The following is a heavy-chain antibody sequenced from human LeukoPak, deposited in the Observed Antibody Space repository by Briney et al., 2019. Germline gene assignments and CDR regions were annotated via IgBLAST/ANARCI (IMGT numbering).Heavy chain of an antibody. D-gene: IGHD3-3*01. CDR3: ARVGDFWSGYSYYFDY. Sequence: SETLSLTCTVSGGSISSYYWSWIRQPAGKGLEWIGRIYTSGSTNYNPSLKSRVTISVDTSKNQFSLKLSSVTAADTAVYYCARVGDFWSGYSYYFDYWGQGTLVTVSS. J-gene: IGHJ4*02. V-gene: IGHV4-4*07. CDR2: IYTSGST. CDR1: GGSISSYY.